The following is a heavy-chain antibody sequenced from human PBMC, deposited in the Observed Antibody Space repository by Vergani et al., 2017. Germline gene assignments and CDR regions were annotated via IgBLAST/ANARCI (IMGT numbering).Heavy chain of an antibody. CDR3: ARVVGIKDYGSGSYYKTDYYYYYGMDV. D-gene: IGHD3-10*01. CDR1: GYTFTSYD. CDR2: MNPNSGNK. V-gene: IGHV1-8*01. Sequence: QVQLVQSGAEVKKPGASVKVSCKASGYTFTSYDINWVRQATGQGLEWMGWMNPNSGNKGYAQKFQGRVTMTRNTSISTAYMELSSLRSEDTAVYYCARVVGIKDYGSGSYYKTDYYYYYGMDVWGQGTTVTVSS. J-gene: IGHJ6*02.